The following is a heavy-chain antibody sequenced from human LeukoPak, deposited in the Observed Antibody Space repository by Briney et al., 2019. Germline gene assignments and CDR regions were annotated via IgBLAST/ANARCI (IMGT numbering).Heavy chain of an antibody. CDR3: ARNLNSGYYYYFDY. CDR2: IRGSGADT. Sequence: GGSLRLSCAASGFTFSSYAMTWVRQAPGKGLEWVSAIRGSGADTYYVDSVKGRFIISRDNSKNTLYLQMNSLRAEDTAVYYCARNLNSGYYYYFDYWGQGTLVTVSS. V-gene: IGHV3-23*01. J-gene: IGHJ4*02. CDR1: GFTFSSYA. D-gene: IGHD1-26*01.